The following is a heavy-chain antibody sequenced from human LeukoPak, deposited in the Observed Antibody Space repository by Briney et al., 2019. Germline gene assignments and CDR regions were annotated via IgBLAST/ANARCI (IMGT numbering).Heavy chain of an antibody. CDR2: IIPIFGTA. V-gene: IGHV1-69*05. Sequence: EASVKVSCKASGGTFSSYAISWVRQAPGQGLEWMGRIIPIFGTANYAQKFQGRVTITTDESTSTAYMELSSLRSEDTAVYYCARAARAVAGTLDYWGQGTWSPSPQ. CDR3: ARAARAVAGTLDY. J-gene: IGHJ4*02. D-gene: IGHD6-19*01. CDR1: GGTFSSYA.